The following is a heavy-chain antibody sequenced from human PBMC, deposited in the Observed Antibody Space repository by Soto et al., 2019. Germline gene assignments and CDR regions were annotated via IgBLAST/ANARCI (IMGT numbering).Heavy chain of an antibody. Sequence: GGSLRLSCAASGFTFSSYAMSWVRQAPGKGLEWVSAISGSGGSKYYADSVKGRFTISRDNSKNTLYMQMNSLRAEDTAVYYCAKAGGGYYDSSGYPSFDYWGQGTLVTVSS. J-gene: IGHJ4*02. CDR2: ISGSGGSK. D-gene: IGHD3-22*01. CDR1: GFTFSSYA. V-gene: IGHV3-23*01. CDR3: AKAGGGYYDSSGYPSFDY.